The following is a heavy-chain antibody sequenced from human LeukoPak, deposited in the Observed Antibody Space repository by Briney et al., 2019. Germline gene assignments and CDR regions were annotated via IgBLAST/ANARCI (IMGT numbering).Heavy chain of an antibody. J-gene: IGHJ4*02. CDR1: GGSFSGYY. Sequence: SGTLSLTCAVYGGSFSGYYWSWIRQPPGKGLEWIREINHSGSTNYNPSLKSRVTISVDTSKNQFSLKLSSVTAADTAVYYCARGDDYGDWYFDYWGQGTLVTVSS. CDR2: INHSGST. CDR3: ARGDDYGDWYFDY. D-gene: IGHD4-17*01. V-gene: IGHV4-34*01.